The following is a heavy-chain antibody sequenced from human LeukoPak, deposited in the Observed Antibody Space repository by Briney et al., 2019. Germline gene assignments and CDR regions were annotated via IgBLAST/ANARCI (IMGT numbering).Heavy chain of an antibody. D-gene: IGHD2-2*01. Sequence: AASVKVSCKASGGTFSSYAISWVRQAPGQGLEWMGRIIPILGIANYAQKFQGRVTITADKSTSTAYMELSILRSEDTAVYYCASGRNQLYYGMDVWGQGTTVTVSS. J-gene: IGHJ6*02. CDR3: ASGRNQLYYGMDV. V-gene: IGHV1-69*04. CDR2: IIPILGIA. CDR1: GGTFSSYA.